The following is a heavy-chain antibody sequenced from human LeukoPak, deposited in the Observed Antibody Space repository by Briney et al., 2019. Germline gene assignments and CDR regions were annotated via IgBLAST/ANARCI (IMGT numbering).Heavy chain of an antibody. V-gene: IGHV3-21*04. J-gene: IGHJ4*02. D-gene: IGHD3-10*01. CDR2: ISSSSSNI. CDR3: ADFGSGSYCFDY. CDR1: GFTFSSYS. Sequence: GGSLRLSCAASGFTFSSYSMNWVSQAPGKGLEWVSSISSSSSNIYYADSVKGRFTISRDNSKNTLYLQMDRLRAEDTAIYYCADFGSGSYCFDYWGQGTLVTVSS.